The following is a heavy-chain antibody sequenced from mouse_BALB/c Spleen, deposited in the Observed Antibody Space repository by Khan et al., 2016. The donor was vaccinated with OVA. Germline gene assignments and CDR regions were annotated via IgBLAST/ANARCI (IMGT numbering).Heavy chain of an antibody. Sequence: EVELVESGGGLVKPGGSLKLSCAASGFTFSNYAMSWVRQTPEKRLEWVATISSGGSYTYYPDSVKGRFTISRDNDKNTMHLQMSSLRSEDTAMYYCASVASGYFDYWVQGTTLTVAS. CDR1: GFTFSNYA. CDR2: ISSGGSYT. J-gene: IGHJ2*01. D-gene: IGHD3-1*01. CDR3: ASVASGYFDY. V-gene: IGHV5-9-3*01.